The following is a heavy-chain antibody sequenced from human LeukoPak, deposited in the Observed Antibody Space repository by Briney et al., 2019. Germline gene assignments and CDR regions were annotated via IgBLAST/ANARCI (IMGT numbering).Heavy chain of an antibody. CDR3: ARDTRYYDSSGYYADYYYYYGMDV. J-gene: IGHJ6*02. CDR1: GFTFSSYW. CDR2: ISGSGGST. D-gene: IGHD3-22*01. Sequence: WGSLRLSCAASGFTFSSYWMHWVRQAPGKGLEWVSAISGSGGSTYYADSVKGRFTISRDNSKNTLYLQMNSLRAEDTAVYYCARDTRYYDSSGYYADYYYYYGMDVWGQGITVTVSS. V-gene: IGHV3-23*01.